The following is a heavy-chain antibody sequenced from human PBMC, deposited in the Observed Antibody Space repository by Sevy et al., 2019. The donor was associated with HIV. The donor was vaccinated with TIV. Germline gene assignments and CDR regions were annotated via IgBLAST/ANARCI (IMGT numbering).Heavy chain of an antibody. CDR2: IYHGGST. D-gene: IGHD3-3*01. Sequence: SDTLSLTCAVSGYSISGGHYWGWIRQPPGKGLEWVGTIYHGGSTYYNPSLRSRVTISLDTSKNHFSLKLTSVTAADTAVYYSWSGYYNYIDVWGKGTAVTVSS. CDR1: GYSISGGHY. CDR3: WSGYYNYIDV. V-gene: IGHV4-38-2*01. J-gene: IGHJ6*03.